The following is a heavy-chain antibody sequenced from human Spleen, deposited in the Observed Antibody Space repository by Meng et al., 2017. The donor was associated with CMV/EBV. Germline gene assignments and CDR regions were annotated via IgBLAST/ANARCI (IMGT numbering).Heavy chain of an antibody. J-gene: IGHJ5*02. CDR1: GGTFSSYT. CDR2: IIPILGIA. CDR3: ARGWGFNTYYDFWSGYYQNWFDP. Sequence: SVKVSCKASGGTFSSYTISWVRQAPGQGLEWMGRIIPILGIANYAQKFQGRVTITADKSTSTAYMELSSLRSEDTAVYYCARGWGFNTYYDFWSGYYQNWFDPWGQGTLVTVSS. D-gene: IGHD3-3*01. V-gene: IGHV1-69*02.